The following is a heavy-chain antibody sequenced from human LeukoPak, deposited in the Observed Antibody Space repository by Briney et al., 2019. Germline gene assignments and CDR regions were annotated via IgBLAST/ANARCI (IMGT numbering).Heavy chain of an antibody. CDR2: ISSSSSSI. J-gene: IGHJ6*02. CDR1: GFTFSSYS. D-gene: IGHD4-11*01. CDR3: ARVPTTYGMDV. V-gene: IGHV3-48*01. Sequence: GGSLRLSCAASGFTFSSYSMNWVRQAPGKGLEWVSYISSSSSSINYADSVKGRFTISRDNAKNSLYLQINSLRAEDTAMYYCARVPTTYGMDVWGQGTTVTVSS.